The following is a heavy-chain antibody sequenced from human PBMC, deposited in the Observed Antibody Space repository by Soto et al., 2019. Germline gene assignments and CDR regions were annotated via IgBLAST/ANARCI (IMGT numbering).Heavy chain of an antibody. Sequence: QVQLVESGGGVVQPGRSLRLSCAASGFTFSDYAMHWLRQAPGKGPEWVAVVSYDGINRYYADSVKGRFTISRDGSKNTLYLQMDTLRVEDTAVYYCAKRGGFVVATTNYFDYWDQGTLVTVSS. CDR2: VSYDGINR. J-gene: IGHJ4*02. D-gene: IGHD2-15*01. V-gene: IGHV3-30*18. CDR3: AKRGGFVVATTNYFDY. CDR1: GFTFSDYA.